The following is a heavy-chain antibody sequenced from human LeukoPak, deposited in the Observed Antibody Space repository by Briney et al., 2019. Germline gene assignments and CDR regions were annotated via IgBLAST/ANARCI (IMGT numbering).Heavy chain of an antibody. Sequence: GGSLRLSCAASGFTFSDYSMNWVRQAPGKGLEWISYIGIDSGNTNYADSVKGRFTISGDKAKNSLYLQMNSLRVEDTAVYYCARDYRYAFDNWGQGTLVTVSS. CDR2: IGIDSGNT. CDR3: ARDYRYAFDN. V-gene: IGHV3-48*01. D-gene: IGHD1-1*01. J-gene: IGHJ4*02. CDR1: GFTFSDYS.